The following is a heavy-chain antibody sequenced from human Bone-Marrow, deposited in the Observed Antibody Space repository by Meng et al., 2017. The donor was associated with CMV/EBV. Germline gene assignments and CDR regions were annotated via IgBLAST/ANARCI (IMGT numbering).Heavy chain of an antibody. V-gene: IGHV1-18*01. Sequence: CKASGYTFTNYGISWVRLAPGQGLEWMGWITVYSGNTNYVQKLQGRVTMTTDTSANIAYMELRSLTSDDTAVYYCARDLVGVPTRLDYWGQGSLVTVSS. J-gene: IGHJ4*02. CDR3: ARDLVGVPTRLDY. CDR1: GYTFTNYG. D-gene: IGHD1-26*01. CDR2: ITVYSGNT.